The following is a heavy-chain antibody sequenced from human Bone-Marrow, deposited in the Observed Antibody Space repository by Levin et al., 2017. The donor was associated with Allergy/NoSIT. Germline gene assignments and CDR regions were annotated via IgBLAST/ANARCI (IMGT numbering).Heavy chain of an antibody. J-gene: IGHJ4*02. CDR2: IKSAADGGKT. CDR1: GFTFRDAW. Sequence: RAGGSLRLSCAATGFTFRDAWMTWVRQVPGKGLQWIGRIKSAADGGKTDYAAHVKGRFTVSRDDSKRILYLQMNSLTTEDTGLYYCSTPSSTYIDFWGQGALVTVSS. V-gene: IGHV3-15*01. CDR3: STPSSTYIDF.